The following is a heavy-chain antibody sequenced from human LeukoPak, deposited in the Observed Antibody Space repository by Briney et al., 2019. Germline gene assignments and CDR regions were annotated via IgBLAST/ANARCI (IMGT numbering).Heavy chain of an antibody. CDR3: AKDASSYFEVYYFDY. D-gene: IGHD3-9*01. CDR2: ISGSGGST. CDR1: GFTFSSYA. J-gene: IGHJ4*02. Sequence: GGSLRLSCAASGFTFSSYAMSWVRQAPGKGVVWVSAISGSGGSTYYADSVKGRFTISRDNSKNTLYLQMNSLRAEDTAVYYCAKDASSYFEVYYFDYWGQGTLVTVSS. V-gene: IGHV3-23*01.